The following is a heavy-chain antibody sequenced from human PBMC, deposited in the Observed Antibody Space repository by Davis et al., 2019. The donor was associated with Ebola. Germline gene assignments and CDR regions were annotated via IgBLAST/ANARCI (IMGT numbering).Heavy chain of an antibody. Sequence: GSLRLSCTVSGGSISSYYWSWIRQPPGKGLEWIGYIYYSGSTNYNPSLKSRVTISVDTSKNQFSLKLSSVTAADTAVYYCARDPTVTPGYYGMDVWGQGTTVTVSS. CDR1: GGSISSYY. J-gene: IGHJ6*02. CDR3: ARDPTVTPGYYGMDV. CDR2: IYYSGST. V-gene: IGHV4-59*01. D-gene: IGHD4-17*01.